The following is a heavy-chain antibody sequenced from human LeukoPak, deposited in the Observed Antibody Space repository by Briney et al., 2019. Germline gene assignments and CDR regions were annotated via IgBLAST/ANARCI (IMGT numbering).Heavy chain of an antibody. D-gene: IGHD3-10*01. CDR2: IYYSGST. J-gene: IGHJ3*02. V-gene: IGHV4-39*01. CDR1: GGSISSSSYY. Sequence: PSETLSLTCTVSGGSISSSSYYWGWIRQPPGKGLEWIGSIYYSGSTYYNPSLKSRVTISADTSKNQFSLKLSFVTAADTAVYYCARSDGYGLVGIWGQGTMVTVSS. CDR3: ARSDGYGLVGI.